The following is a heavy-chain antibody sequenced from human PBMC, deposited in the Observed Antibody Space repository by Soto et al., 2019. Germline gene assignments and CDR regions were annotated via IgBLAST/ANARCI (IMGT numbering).Heavy chain of an antibody. CDR3: ARHEGNGNVWPLDY. CDR1: GDSIGTTHSY. J-gene: IGHJ4*02. D-gene: IGHD2-8*01. V-gene: IGHV4-39*01. Sequence: QVQLLESGPGLVKPSETLPLTCTVSGDSIGTTHSYWAWIRQSPGKGLEWIGNIHYSGSTYYMPSLRSRVTLSVDTSKNQFSLRLTSVTAEDTAVYYCARHEGNGNVWPLDYWGQGILVTVSS. CDR2: IHYSGST.